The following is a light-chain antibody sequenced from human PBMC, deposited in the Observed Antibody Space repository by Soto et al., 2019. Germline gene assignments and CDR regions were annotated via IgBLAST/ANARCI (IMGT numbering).Light chain of an antibody. CDR2: GAS. CDR3: QQYGSSLIT. CDR1: QRLSSSY. Sequence: EIVLTQSPGTLSLSPGERATLSCRASQRLSSSYLAWYQQKPGQAPRLLMYGASSRATGIPDRFSGSGSATDFTLTISRLEPEDFAVYYCQQYGSSLITFGQGTRLEIK. V-gene: IGKV3-20*01. J-gene: IGKJ5*01.